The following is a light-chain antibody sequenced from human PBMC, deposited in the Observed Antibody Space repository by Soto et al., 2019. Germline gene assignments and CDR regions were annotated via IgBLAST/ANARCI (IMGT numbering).Light chain of an antibody. Sequence: PSTLSASVGDRVTITCRASQSISTYLNWYQQKPGKAPKLLIFGASSVQSGVPSRFSGSGSGTDFTLTISSLQPEDFATYYCQQSYSTPLTFGGGTKVDIK. CDR2: GAS. J-gene: IGKJ4*01. V-gene: IGKV1-39*01. CDR3: QQSYSTPLT. CDR1: QSISTY.